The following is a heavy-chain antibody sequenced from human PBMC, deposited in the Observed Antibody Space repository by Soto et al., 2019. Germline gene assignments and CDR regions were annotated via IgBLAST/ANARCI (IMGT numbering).Heavy chain of an antibody. CDR2: IYYSGST. J-gene: IGHJ4*02. V-gene: IGHV4-61*01. D-gene: IGHD1-1*01. CDR3: AKGGFPGVPGTHN. Sequence: PSGTQYLTCTVSGGSVSSGFHYWSWIRQPPGKGLEWIGNIYYSGSTNYNPSLKSRVTISVDTSKNTLYLQMNSLRAEDTAVYYCAKGGFPGVPGTHNWGQGTLVTVSS. CDR1: GGSVSSGFHY.